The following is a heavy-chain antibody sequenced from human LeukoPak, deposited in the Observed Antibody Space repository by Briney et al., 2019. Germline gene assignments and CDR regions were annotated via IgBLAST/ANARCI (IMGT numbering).Heavy chain of an antibody. CDR2: ISSSGNSI. J-gene: IGHJ1*01. Sequence: PGGSLRLSCTASGFTLSGYEMNWVRQAPGKGLEWVSYISSSGNSIYYADSVKGRFSISRDNAKNSLYLQMNSLRAEDMAVYYCARGRFGSCWGQGTLVTVSS. CDR1: GFTLSGYE. D-gene: IGHD6-13*01. V-gene: IGHV3-48*03. CDR3: ARGRFGSC.